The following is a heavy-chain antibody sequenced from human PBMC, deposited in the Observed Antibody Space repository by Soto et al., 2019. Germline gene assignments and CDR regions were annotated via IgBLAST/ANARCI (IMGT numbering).Heavy chain of an antibody. J-gene: IGHJ4*02. V-gene: IGHV3-74*01. CDR1: GFTFSSYW. Sequence: PGGSLRLSCAASGFTFSSYWMHWVRQVPGKGLLWVSRIDEYGSTINYADSVKGRFTISRDNARNTLYLEMNSLRAEDMALYYCTRDIGGKGAYWGPGTLVTVSS. CDR3: TRDIGGKGAY. CDR2: IDEYGSTI. D-gene: IGHD3-10*01.